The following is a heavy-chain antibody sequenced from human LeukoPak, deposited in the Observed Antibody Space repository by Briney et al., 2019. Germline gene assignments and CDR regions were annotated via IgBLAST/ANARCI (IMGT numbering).Heavy chain of an antibody. J-gene: IGHJ4*02. CDR3: AKLPPSVVPSANYYFDY. D-gene: IGHD2-2*01. V-gene: IGHV3-23*01. Sequence: GGSLRLSCAASGCTFSSYAMSWVRQAPGKGLEWVSAIGDSGSSTYYADSVKGRFTISRDNSKNTLYLQMNILRTEDTAVYYCAKLPPSVVPSANYYFDYWGQGTLVTVSS. CDR2: IGDSGSST. CDR1: GCTFSSYA.